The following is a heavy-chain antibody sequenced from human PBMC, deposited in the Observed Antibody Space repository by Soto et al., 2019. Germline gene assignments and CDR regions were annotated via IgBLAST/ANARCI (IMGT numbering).Heavy chain of an antibody. CDR3: AALYGSGSYYIVGSL. Sequence: AVKVSCKASGFTFTSSAVQWVRQARGQRLEWIGWIVVGSGNTNYAQKSQERVTITRDMSTSTAYMELSSLRSEDTAVYYCAALYGSGSYYIVGSLWGQGTLVTVYS. J-gene: IGHJ4*02. CDR1: GFTFTSSA. CDR2: IVVGSGNT. V-gene: IGHV1-58*01. D-gene: IGHD3-10*01.